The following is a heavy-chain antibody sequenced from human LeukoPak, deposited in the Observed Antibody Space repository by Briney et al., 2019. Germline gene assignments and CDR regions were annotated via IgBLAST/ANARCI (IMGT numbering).Heavy chain of an antibody. J-gene: IGHJ4*02. CDR2: ITSRGSTT. Sequence: PGGSLRLSCAASGFIFSNYDMNWVRQAPGEGLEWISDITSRGSTTYSADSVKGRYTISRDNAKKSLYLQMNSLRVEDTAVYYCARVRATKDLDGWGKGTLVSVSS. V-gene: IGHV3-48*01. D-gene: IGHD5-24*01. CDR3: ARVRATKDLDG. CDR1: GFIFSNYD.